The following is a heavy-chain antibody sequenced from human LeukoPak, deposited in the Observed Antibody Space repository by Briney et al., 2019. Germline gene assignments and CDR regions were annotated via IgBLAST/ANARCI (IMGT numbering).Heavy chain of an antibody. CDR2: ISSSSSYI. V-gene: IGHV3-21*01. CDR3: ARSFLSIAAAATDY. CDR1: GFTFSSYS. Sequence: GGSLRLSCTASGFTFSSYSMNWVRQAPGKGLEWVSSISSSSSYIYYADSVKGRFTISRDNAKNSLYLQMNSLRAEDTAVYYCARSFLSIAAAATDYWGQGTLVTVSS. J-gene: IGHJ4*02. D-gene: IGHD6-13*01.